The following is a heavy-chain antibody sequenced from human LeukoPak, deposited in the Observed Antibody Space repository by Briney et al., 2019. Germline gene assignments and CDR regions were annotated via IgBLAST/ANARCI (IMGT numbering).Heavy chain of an antibody. V-gene: IGHV1-2*02. Sequence: ASVKVSCKASGYSFSGYHVHWVRQALGQGLDWMGRIYIDSGDTNYAQKFQGRVTMTRDTSISTAYMELSSLTSDDTAVYYCAGLGSTMEGRIDPWGQGTPVTVSS. CDR1: GYSFSGYH. J-gene: IGHJ5*02. D-gene: IGHD3-10*01. CDR2: IYIDSGDT. CDR3: AGLGSTMEGRIDP.